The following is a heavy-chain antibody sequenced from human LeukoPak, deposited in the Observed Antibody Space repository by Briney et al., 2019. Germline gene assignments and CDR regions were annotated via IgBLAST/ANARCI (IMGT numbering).Heavy chain of an antibody. V-gene: IGHV3-21*01. D-gene: IGHD1-26*01. Sequence: GGSLKLSCAASGFAFSSYSMNWVRQAPGKGLEWVSSISGSSTYIYSANSLKGRFSISRNNAKNSLYLQMNSLRAEDTAVYYCARVIIVGATGIWGQGTMVTVSS. CDR3: ARVIIVGATGI. CDR2: ISGSSTYI. J-gene: IGHJ3*02. CDR1: GFAFSSYS.